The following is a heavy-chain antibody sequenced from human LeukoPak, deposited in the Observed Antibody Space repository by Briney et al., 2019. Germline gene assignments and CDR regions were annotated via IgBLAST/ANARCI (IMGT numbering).Heavy chain of an antibody. J-gene: IGHJ6*03. D-gene: IGHD1-7*01. CDR2: IYYSGST. CDR3: ARVSRTFYYYYYMDV. Sequence: PSETLSLTCNVSGGFFSSGSYYWGWIRQPPGKGLEWIGSIYYSGSTYYNPSLKSRVTISVDTSKNQFSLKLSSVTAADTAVYYCARVSRTFYYYYYMDVWGKGTTVTVSS. V-gene: IGHV4-39*07. CDR1: GGFFSSGSYY.